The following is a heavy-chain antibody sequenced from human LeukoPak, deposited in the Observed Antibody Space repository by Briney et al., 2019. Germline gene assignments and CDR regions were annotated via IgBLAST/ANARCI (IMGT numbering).Heavy chain of an antibody. V-gene: IGHV3-23*01. Sequence: PGGSLRLSCAASGFTFSSYAMTWVCQAPGKGLEWVSAISNSADSTYYADSVKGRFTISRDNSKNTLYLQLNTLRAEDTAVYYCAKDRGYCSSTTCALDYWGQGTLVTVSP. J-gene: IGHJ4*02. D-gene: IGHD2-2*03. CDR2: ISNSADST. CDR1: GFTFSSYA. CDR3: AKDRGYCSSTTCALDY.